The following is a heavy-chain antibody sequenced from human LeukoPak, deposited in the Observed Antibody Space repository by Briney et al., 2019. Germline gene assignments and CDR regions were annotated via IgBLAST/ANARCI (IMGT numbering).Heavy chain of an antibody. V-gene: IGHV3-30-3*01. Sequence: PGGSLRLSCAASGFTFSSYAMHWVRQAPGKGLEWVAVISYDGSNKYYADSVKGRFTISRDNSKNTLYLQMNSLRAEDTAVYYCARDSGAGIQLWLEGTYFDYWGQGTLVTVSS. CDR1: GFTFSSYA. CDR3: ARDSGAGIQLWLEGTYFDY. CDR2: ISYDGSNK. J-gene: IGHJ4*02. D-gene: IGHD5-18*01.